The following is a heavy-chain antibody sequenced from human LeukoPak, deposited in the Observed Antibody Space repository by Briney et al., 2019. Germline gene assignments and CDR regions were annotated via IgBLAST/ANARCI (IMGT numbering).Heavy chain of an antibody. J-gene: IGHJ6*03. CDR2: INHSGST. CDR1: GGSFSGYY. V-gene: IGHV4-34*01. CDR3: ARGFNSYYYYYMDV. Sequence: SETLSLTRAVYGGSFSGYYWSWIRQPPGKGLEWFGEINHSGSTNYNPSLKSRVTISVDTSKDQFSLKLSSVTAADTAVYYCARGFNSYYYYYMDVWGKGTTVTVSS.